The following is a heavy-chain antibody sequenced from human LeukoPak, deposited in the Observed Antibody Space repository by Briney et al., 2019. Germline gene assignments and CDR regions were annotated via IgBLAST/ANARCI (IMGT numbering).Heavy chain of an antibody. V-gene: IGHV4-4*07. Sequence: SETLSLTCTVSGGSISSYYWSWIRQPAGKGLEWIGRIYTSGSTNYNPSLKGRVTMSVDTSKNQFSLKLSSVTAADTAVYYCARDAPYYYDSSGLSHYFDYWGQGTLVTVSS. CDR3: ARDAPYYYDSSGLSHYFDY. CDR2: IYTSGST. CDR1: GGSISSYY. J-gene: IGHJ4*02. D-gene: IGHD3-22*01.